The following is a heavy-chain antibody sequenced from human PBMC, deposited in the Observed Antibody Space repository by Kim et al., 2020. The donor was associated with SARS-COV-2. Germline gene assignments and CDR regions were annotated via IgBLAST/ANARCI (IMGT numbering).Heavy chain of an antibody. CDR2: IKYDGTSK. CDR3: ARVVPHHSRGYYYALDY. CDR1: GFTFSSYG. Sequence: GGSLRLSCAASGFTFSSYGIHWVRQAPGKGLEWVATIKYDGTSKYNADSVKGRFTISRDNSKNTVSLEMNSLRAEDTAIYFCARVVPHHSRGYYYALDY. V-gene: IGHV3-33*05. J-gene: IGHJ4*01. D-gene: IGHD3-22*01.